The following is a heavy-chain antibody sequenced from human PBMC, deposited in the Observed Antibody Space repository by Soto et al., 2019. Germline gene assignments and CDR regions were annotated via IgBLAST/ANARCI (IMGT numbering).Heavy chain of an antibody. Sequence: EVQLVESAGGLVKPGGSLRLSCVASGFSFNEAWMNWVRQAPGQGLEWVGRIKTSAGGGATNYAAPVQGRFTISRDDSKNNLYLHMNSLRTEDTAIYYCTTGSVEGIWGQGTTVIVSS. CDR2: IKTSAGGGAT. CDR3: TTGSVEGI. D-gene: IGHD2-15*01. CDR1: GFSFNEAW. J-gene: IGHJ6*02. V-gene: IGHV3-15*07.